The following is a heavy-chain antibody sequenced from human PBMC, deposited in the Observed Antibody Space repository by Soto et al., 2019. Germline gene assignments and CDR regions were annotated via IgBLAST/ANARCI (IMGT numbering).Heavy chain of an antibody. V-gene: IGHV3-23*01. CDR3: AKTGPVTARIRFDY. CDR2: IDGRDGT. D-gene: IGHD2-21*02. J-gene: IGHJ4*02. Sequence: EVQLLESGGGLVQPGGSLRLSCAGSGFTFRAYTMAWVRLAPGKGLEWVSGIDGRDGTYYADSVKGRFNISRDSSRNTLFLQMNSLRADDTAVYYCAKTGPVTARIRFDYWGQGALVTVSS. CDR1: GFTFRAYT.